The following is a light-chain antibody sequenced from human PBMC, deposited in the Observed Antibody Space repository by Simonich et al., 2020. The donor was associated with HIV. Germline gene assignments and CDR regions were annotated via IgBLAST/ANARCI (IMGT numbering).Light chain of an antibody. Sequence: DIQMIQSPSSLSASVGDRVTITCRASKTISSYLNWYQQKPGKAPKLLIYAASSLQSGVPSRFSGSGSGTDFTRTISSLQPEDFATYYCQQSFSTPLTFGGGTKVEIK. J-gene: IGKJ4*01. V-gene: IGKV1-39*01. CDR3: QQSFSTPLT. CDR2: AAS. CDR1: KTISSY.